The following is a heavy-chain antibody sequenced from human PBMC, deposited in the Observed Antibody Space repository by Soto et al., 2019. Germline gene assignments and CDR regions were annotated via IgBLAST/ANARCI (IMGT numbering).Heavy chain of an antibody. Sequence: QVPLVESGGGVVQPGGSLRLSCAASGFTFSTSVMHWVRQAPGKGLEWMAIISYGGVNKYYADSVKGRFTISRDISESTLYLQMNSLRTEETAVYYCAREEFEDGRGHFDYWGQGTLVSVSS. D-gene: IGHD3-10*01. J-gene: IGHJ4*02. CDR1: GFTFSTSV. CDR3: AREEFEDGRGHFDY. CDR2: ISYGGVNK. V-gene: IGHV3-30-3*01.